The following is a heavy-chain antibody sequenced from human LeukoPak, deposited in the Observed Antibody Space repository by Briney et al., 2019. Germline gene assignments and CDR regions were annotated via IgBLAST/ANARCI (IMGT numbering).Heavy chain of an antibody. D-gene: IGHD6-19*01. Sequence: PGGSLRLSCAASGFTFSSYGMHWVRQAPGKGLEWVAVISYDGSNKYYADSVKGRFTISRDNSKNTLYLQMNSLRAEDTAVYYCAKIAVAGTSEFDYWGQGTLVTVSS. CDR3: AKIAVAGTSEFDY. CDR2: ISYDGSNK. CDR1: GFTFSSYG. V-gene: IGHV3-30*18. J-gene: IGHJ4*02.